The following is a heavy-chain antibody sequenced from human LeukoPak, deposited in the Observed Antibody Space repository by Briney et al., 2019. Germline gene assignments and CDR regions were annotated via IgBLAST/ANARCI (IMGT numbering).Heavy chain of an antibody. CDR3: AIYPPRGSGYLDAFDI. Sequence: ASVTVSCKASGGTFSSYAISWVRQAPGQGLEWMGGIIPIFGTANDAQKFQGRVTITADESTSTAYMELSSLKSKDTAVNYCAIYPPRGSGYLDAFDIWGQGTMVTVSS. V-gene: IGHV1-69*13. J-gene: IGHJ3*02. CDR1: GGTFSSYA. D-gene: IGHD3-22*01. CDR2: IIPIFGTA.